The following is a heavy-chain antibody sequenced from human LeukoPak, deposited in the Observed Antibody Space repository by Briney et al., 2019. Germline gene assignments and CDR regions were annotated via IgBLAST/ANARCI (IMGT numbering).Heavy chain of an antibody. V-gene: IGHV3-7*01. CDR3: ARDQDGGNYYYYYYMDV. D-gene: IGHD4-23*01. CDR2: IKLDGSEK. J-gene: IGHJ6*03. Sequence: PGGSLRLSCAASGFTFSSYWMSWVRQAPGKGLEWVANIKLDGSEKYYVDSVKGRFTISRDNAKKSLYLQMNSLRDEDTAVYYCARDQDGGNYYYYYYMDVWGKGTTVTVSS. CDR1: GFTFSSYW.